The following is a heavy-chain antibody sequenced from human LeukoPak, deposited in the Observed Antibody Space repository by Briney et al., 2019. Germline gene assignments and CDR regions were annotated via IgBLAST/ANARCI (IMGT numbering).Heavy chain of an antibody. CDR2: IYYSGST. CDR3: ARGALAVAVDY. J-gene: IGHJ4*02. CDR1: GGSISSSSYY. Sequence: SETLSLTCTVSGGSISSSSYYWSWIRQPPGKGLEWIGYIYYSGSTNYNPSLKSRVTISVDTSKNQFSLKLSSVTAADTAVYYCARGALAVAVDYWGQGTLVTVSS. D-gene: IGHD6-19*01. V-gene: IGHV4-61*01.